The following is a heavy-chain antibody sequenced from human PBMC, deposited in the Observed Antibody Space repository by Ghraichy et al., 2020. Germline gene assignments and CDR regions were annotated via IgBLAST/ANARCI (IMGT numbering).Heavy chain of an antibody. J-gene: IGHJ4*02. D-gene: IGHD2-15*01. V-gene: IGHV1-69*01. CDR2: IIPIFDTT. Sequence: VSCKASGDIFSSYGISWVRQAPGQGLEWMGGIIPIFDTTEYAQKFQGRVTITADQSANIGYMELSSLRSEDTALYYCTRVKIVDCSDGDCYSPLDLWGQGTLVTVSS. CDR1: GDIFSSYG. CDR3: TRVKIVDCSDGDCYSPLDL.